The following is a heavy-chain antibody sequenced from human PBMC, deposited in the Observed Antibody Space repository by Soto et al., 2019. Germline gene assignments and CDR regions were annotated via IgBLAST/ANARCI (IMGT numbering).Heavy chain of an antibody. V-gene: IGHV2-5*02. J-gene: IGHJ4*02. CDR3: AHRPVVVGAYYFDY. CDR1: GFSLTTSGAA. D-gene: IGHD2-21*01. Sequence: QITLKESGPTLVKPTQTLTLTCMFSGFSLTTSGAAVAWIRQSPGKALEWLALIYWDDAKRYNPSLKSRLTINKDTSKEQVVLTMTNMDPVDTGTDYCAHRPVVVGAYYFDYWGQGTLVTVSS. CDR2: IYWDDAK.